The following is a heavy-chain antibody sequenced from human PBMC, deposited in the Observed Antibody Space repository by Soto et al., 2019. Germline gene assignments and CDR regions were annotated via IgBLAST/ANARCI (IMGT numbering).Heavy chain of an antibody. CDR2: ISYDGSNK. CDR3: AKAPYYYDSSGYYPT. D-gene: IGHD3-22*01. V-gene: IGHV3-30*18. J-gene: IGHJ5*02. Sequence: PGGSLRLSCAASGFTFSSYGMHWVRQAPGKGLEWVAVISYDGSNKYYADSVKGRFTISRDNSKNTLYLQMNSLRAEDTAVYYCAKAPYYYDSSGYYPTWGQGT. CDR1: GFTFSSYG.